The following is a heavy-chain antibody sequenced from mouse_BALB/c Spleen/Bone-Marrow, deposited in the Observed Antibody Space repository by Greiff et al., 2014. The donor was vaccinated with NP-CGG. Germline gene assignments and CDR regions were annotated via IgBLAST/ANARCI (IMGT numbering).Heavy chain of an antibody. CDR2: IDPETGGT. J-gene: IGHJ3*01. D-gene: IGHD2-12*01. V-gene: IGHV1-15*01. Sequence: QVQLKESGAELVRPGASVTLSCKASGYTFTDYEMHWGKQTPVHGLEWIGAIDPETGGTAYNQKFKGKATLTADKSSSTAYMELRSLTSEDSAVYYCTSYDWFAYWGQGTLVTVSA. CDR3: TSYDWFAY. CDR1: GYTFTDYE.